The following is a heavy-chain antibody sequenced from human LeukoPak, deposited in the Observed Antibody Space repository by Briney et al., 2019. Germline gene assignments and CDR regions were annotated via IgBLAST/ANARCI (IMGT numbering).Heavy chain of an antibody. CDR1: GFTFSSYG. Sequence: GRSLRLSCAASGFTFSSYGMHWVRQAPGKGLEWVAVIWYGGSNKYYADSVKGRFTISRDNSKNTLYLQMNSLRAEDTAVYYYAKDLTPGIAAAGNPLDYWGQGTLVTVSS. CDR3: AKDLTPGIAAAGNPLDY. V-gene: IGHV3-30*18. D-gene: IGHD6-13*01. J-gene: IGHJ4*02. CDR2: IWYGGSNK.